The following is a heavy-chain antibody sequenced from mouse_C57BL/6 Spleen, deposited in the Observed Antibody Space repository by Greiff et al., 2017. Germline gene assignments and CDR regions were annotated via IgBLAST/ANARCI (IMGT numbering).Heavy chain of an antibody. CDR3: TRFYGSSYGYFDV. CDR1: GYTFTSYW. V-gene: IGHV1-5*01. D-gene: IGHD1-1*01. J-gene: IGHJ1*03. CDR2: IYPGNSET. Sequence: EVQLQQSGTVLARPGASVKMSCKTSGYTFTSYWMHWVKQRPGQGLEWIGAIYPGNSETSYNQKFKGKGKLTAVTSASTAYMELSSLTNEDSAVYYCTRFYGSSYGYFDVWGTGTTVTVSS.